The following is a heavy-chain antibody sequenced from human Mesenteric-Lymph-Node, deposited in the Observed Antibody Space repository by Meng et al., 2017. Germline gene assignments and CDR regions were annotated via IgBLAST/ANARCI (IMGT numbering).Heavy chain of an antibody. V-gene: IGHV3-30*04. CDR1: GFTFSSYA. CDR2: ISYDGSNK. J-gene: IGHJ3*02. CDR3: ARALTQAYYYDSSGNAFDI. D-gene: IGHD3-22*01. Sequence: GESLKISCAASGFTFSSYAMHWVRQAPGKGLEWVAVISYDGSNKYYADSVKGRFTISRDNSKNTLYLQMNSLRAEDTAVYYCARALTQAYYYDSSGNAFDIWGQGTMVTVS.